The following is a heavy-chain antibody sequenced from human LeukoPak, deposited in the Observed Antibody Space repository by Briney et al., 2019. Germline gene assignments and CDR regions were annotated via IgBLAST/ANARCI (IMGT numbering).Heavy chain of an antibody. V-gene: IGHV3-33*06. CDR3: AKGTNIAAGIFDY. Sequence: GGSLRLSCAASGFTFSSYGMHWVRQAPGKGLEWVSVIWYDGTNKYYADSVKGRFTISRDNSKNTLYLQMNSLRAEDTAVYYCAKGTNIAAGIFDYWGQGTLVTVSS. CDR2: IWYDGTNK. J-gene: IGHJ4*02. D-gene: IGHD6-13*01. CDR1: GFTFSSYG.